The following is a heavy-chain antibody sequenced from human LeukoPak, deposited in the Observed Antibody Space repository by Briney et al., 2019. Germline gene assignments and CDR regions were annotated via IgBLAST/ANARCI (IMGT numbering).Heavy chain of an antibody. CDR2: TTSGSDI. Sequence: GGSLRLSCAASGFTFRSYNINWVRQAPGEGLEWVSSTTSGSDIAYADSVKGRFTISRDNARNSLFLQMNSLRVEDTAVYYCARESGYSSSSYHYYYYMDVWGKGTTVTVSS. CDR1: GFTFRSYN. CDR3: ARESGYSSSSYHYYYYMDV. D-gene: IGHD6-6*01. J-gene: IGHJ6*03. V-gene: IGHV3-21*01.